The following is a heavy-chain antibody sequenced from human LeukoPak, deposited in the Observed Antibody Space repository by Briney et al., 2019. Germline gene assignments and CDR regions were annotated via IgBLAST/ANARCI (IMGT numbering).Heavy chain of an antibody. Sequence: PGGSLRLPCAASGFTFRNAWMSWVRQAPGKGREWVGRIKRKTDGGTTDYAAPMKAKYTLSRDDSKNTHYLQMNSLKTEDTVVYYYTTEPWGGDCYQYYFDYWGQGTLVTVSS. V-gene: IGHV3-15*01. CDR3: TTEPWGGDCYQYYFDY. CDR1: GFTFRNAW. CDR2: IKRKTDGGTT. J-gene: IGHJ4*02. D-gene: IGHD2-21*02.